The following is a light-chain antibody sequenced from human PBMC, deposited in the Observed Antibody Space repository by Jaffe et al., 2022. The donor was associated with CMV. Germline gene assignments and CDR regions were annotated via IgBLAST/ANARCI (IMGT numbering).Light chain of an antibody. CDR3: AAWDYSVNGPNWV. CDR2: SNN. CDR1: NSNIGSYT. V-gene: IGLV1-44*01. Sequence: QSVLTQPPSASGTPGQRVTISCSGSNSNIGSYTVHWYQQLPGSAPKLLIFSNNQRPSGVPDRFSGSKSGTSASLDISGLQSEDEADYYCAAWDYSVNGPNWVFGGGTKLTVL. J-gene: IGLJ3*02.